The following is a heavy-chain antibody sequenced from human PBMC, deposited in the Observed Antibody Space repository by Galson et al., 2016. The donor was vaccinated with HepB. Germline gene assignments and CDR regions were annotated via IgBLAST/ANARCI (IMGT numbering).Heavy chain of an antibody. CDR2: IIPGFGTP. Sequence: SVKVSCKAAAGTFNNLAISWVRQAPGQGLEWMGVIIPGFGTPNYAQKFQGRATITADEVTTTAYMELSSLRSEDSAVYYCASPLLLFRQKMYYYYGMDVWGQGTTVTVSS. J-gene: IGHJ6*02. D-gene: IGHD3-16*01. V-gene: IGHV1-69*13. CDR1: AGTFNNLA. CDR3: ASPLLLFRQKMYYYYGMDV.